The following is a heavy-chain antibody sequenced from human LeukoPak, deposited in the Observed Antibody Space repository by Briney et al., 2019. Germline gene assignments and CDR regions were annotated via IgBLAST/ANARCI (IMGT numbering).Heavy chain of an antibody. D-gene: IGHD3-22*01. V-gene: IGHV3-48*03. CDR1: GFTFSSYE. J-gene: IGHJ4*02. Sequence: GGSLRLSCAASGFTFSSYEMNWVRQAPGKGLEWVSYISSSGSTIYYADSVKGRFTISRDNAKNSLYLQMNSLRAEDTAVYYCARQARPYYYDSSGTYYFDYWGQGTLVTVSS. CDR2: ISSSGSTI. CDR3: ARQARPYYYDSSGTYYFDY.